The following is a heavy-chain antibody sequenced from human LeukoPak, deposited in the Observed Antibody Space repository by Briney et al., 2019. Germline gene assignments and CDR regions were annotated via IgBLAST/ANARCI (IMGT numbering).Heavy chain of an antibody. J-gene: IGHJ4*02. Sequence: GGSLRLSCTASGFTFSTYAMGWVRQAPGEGLRWVSSISGNGVTTYYADSVKRRFTISRDNSKNTLYLQMNSLRAEDTALYYCAKALYGGNTVGGQGTLVTVSS. CDR1: GFTFSTYA. CDR2: ISGNGVTT. CDR3: AKALYGGNTV. V-gene: IGHV3-23*01. D-gene: IGHD4-23*01.